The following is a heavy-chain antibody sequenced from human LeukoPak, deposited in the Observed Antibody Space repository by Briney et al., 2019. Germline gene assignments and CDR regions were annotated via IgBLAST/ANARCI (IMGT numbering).Heavy chain of an antibody. J-gene: IGHJ4*02. V-gene: IGHV1-46*01. CDR2: INPSGGST. Sequence: ASVKVSCKASGYTFTGYYMHWVRQAPGQGLEWMGIINPSGGSTSYAQRFQGRVTMTRDMSTSTVYMELSSLRSEDTAVYYCASAAATPYDLYYFDYWGQGTLVTVSS. CDR1: GYTFTGYY. D-gene: IGHD5-12*01. CDR3: ASAAATPYDLYYFDY.